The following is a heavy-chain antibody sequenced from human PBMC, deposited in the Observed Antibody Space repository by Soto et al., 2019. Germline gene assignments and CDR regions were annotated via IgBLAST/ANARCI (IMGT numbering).Heavy chain of an antibody. V-gene: IGHV3-30*03. CDR3: ARALTPSYYYYAVDV. CDR1: GFTFSTYG. CDR2: TSDDGSNK. Sequence: QVQLVESGGGVVQPGTSLRLSCAASGFTFSTYGMHWVRQAPGKGLEWVAVTSDDGSNKYYGDSVKGRFTISRDNSKDTLYLQMNSLRAEDTAVYYCARALTPSYYYYAVDVWGQGTTVNVSS. J-gene: IGHJ6*02.